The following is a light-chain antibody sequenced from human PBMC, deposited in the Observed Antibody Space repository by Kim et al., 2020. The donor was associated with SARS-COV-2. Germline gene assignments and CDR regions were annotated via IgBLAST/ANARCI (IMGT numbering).Light chain of an antibody. CDR2: DTN. J-gene: IGLJ2*01. Sequence: GQKVTISCSGSSSHIGKNYVSWYQQLPRTAPKLVIYDTNKRSSGIPDRFSGSKSGTTATLDITGLQTGDEADYYCGTFDTSLFVVVFGGGTQLTVL. CDR3: GTFDTSLFVVV. V-gene: IGLV1-51*01. CDR1: SSHIGKNY.